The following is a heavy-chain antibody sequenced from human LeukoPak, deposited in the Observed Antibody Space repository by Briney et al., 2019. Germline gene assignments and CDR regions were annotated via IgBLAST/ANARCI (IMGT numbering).Heavy chain of an antibody. V-gene: IGHV3-53*01. CDR3: ARGLRHCDRTSCFQPFDC. CDR1: GFTVSSSY. D-gene: IGHD2-2*01. J-gene: IGHJ4*02. Sequence: GGSLRLSCAASGFTVSSSYMTWVRQAPGKGLEWVSITYADGYTFYAGSVKGRFTISRDSSKNTLCLQMNSLRAEDTAMYYCARGLRHCDRTSCFQPFDCWGQGTLVTVSS. CDR2: TYADGYT.